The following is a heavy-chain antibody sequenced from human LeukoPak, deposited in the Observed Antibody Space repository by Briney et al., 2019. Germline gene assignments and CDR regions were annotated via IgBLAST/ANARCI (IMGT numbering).Heavy chain of an antibody. V-gene: IGHV1-2*02. CDR3: ARRIWFGDPQLDD. D-gene: IGHD3-10*01. Sequence: ASVKVSCKASGYTFTGYYIHWVRQAPGQGLEWMGWINSNTGGTDYAQNFQGRVTMTRDTSINTAYMELSSLKSDDTAVYYCARRIWFGDPQLDDWGQGTLVTVSS. J-gene: IGHJ4*02. CDR2: INSNTGGT. CDR1: GYTFTGYY.